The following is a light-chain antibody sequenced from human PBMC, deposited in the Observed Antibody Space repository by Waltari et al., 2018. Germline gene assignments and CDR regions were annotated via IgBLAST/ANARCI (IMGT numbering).Light chain of an antibody. V-gene: IGKV1-5*01. J-gene: IGKJ1*01. Sequence: DIQMTQSPSTLSASVGDRVTITCRASQSISSWLAWYQQKPGKAPKLLIYDASSLESGVPSRFSGSGSGTEFTLTISSLQPEDYGVYYCQQSTSSPLVWTFGQGTKVEIK. CDR1: QSISSW. CDR2: DAS. CDR3: QQSTSSPLVWT.